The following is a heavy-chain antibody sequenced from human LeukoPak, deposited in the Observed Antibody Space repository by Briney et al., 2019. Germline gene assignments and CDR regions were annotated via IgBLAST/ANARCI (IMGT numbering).Heavy chain of an antibody. CDR1: GGTFSSYA. CDR3: ARDMGNGVVPAAIPYNWFDP. J-gene: IGHJ5*02. V-gene: IGHV1-69*13. CDR2: IIPIFGTA. Sequence: GASVKVSCKASGGTFSSYAISWVRQAPGQGLEWMGGIIPIFGTANYAQKFQGRVTITADESTSTAYMELSSLRSEDTAVYYCARDMGNGVVPAAIPYNWFDPWGQGTLVTVSS. D-gene: IGHD2-2*02.